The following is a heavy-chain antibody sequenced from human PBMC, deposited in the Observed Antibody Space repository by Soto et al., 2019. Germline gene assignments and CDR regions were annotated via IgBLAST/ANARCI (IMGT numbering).Heavy chain of an antibody. Sequence: QVQLQESGPGLVEPSQTLSLTCTVSGGSISSADYYWSWIRQPPGKGLEWIGYIYYSGSSYYNPSLKSRVSISQDTSKNQVSLKLSTVTTADTAVYYCARGNILTASYPNFDSWGRGTLVTVSS. CDR3: ARGNILTASYPNFDS. V-gene: IGHV4-30-4*01. J-gene: IGHJ4*02. CDR1: GGSISSADYY. D-gene: IGHD2-21*02. CDR2: IYYSGSS.